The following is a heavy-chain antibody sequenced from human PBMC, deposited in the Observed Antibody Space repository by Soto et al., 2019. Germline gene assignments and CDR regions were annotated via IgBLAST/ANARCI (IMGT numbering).Heavy chain of an antibody. J-gene: IGHJ6*03. D-gene: IGHD2-15*01. CDR2: IYPGDSDT. CDR1: GYSFTSYW. CDR3: ARSCSGGSCYSGYYYMDG. V-gene: IGHV5-51*01. Sequence: PGESLKISCKGSGYSFTSYWIGWVRQMPGKGLEWMGIIYPGDSDTRYSPSFQGQVTISADKSISTAYLQWSSLKASDTAMYYCARSCSGGSCYSGYYYMDGWGKGTTVTVSS.